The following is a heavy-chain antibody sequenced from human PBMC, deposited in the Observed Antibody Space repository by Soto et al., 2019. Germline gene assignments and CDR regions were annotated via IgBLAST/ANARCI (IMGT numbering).Heavy chain of an antibody. D-gene: IGHD5-12*01. CDR3: AKDLRRGMDV. CDR1: GYTFSVYN. J-gene: IGHJ6*02. V-gene: IGHV1-2*02. CDR2: VNPNSGGT. Sequence: QVHLVQSGAEVKQPGASVKVSCKASGYTFSVYNMHWVRQAPGQGLEWMGWVNPNSGGTNYAQSFEGRDTMTRETSINTAYMELSRLTSDDTAVYYCAKDLRRGMDVWGQGTTVTVSS.